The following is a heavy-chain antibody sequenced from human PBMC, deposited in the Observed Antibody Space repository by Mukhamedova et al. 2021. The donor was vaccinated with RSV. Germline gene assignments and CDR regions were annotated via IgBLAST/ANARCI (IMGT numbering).Heavy chain of an antibody. J-gene: IGHJ4*02. V-gene: IGHV3-43*01. D-gene: IGHD3/OR15-3a*01. CDR2: IGRDGGNT. CDR3: AKEYFKSRWTGFDY. Sequence: GKGLEWVSLIGRDGGNTYYADSVKGRFTISRDNSKNSLYLQMNSLRTEDTALYYCAKEYFKSRWTGFDYWGQGTLVTVSS.